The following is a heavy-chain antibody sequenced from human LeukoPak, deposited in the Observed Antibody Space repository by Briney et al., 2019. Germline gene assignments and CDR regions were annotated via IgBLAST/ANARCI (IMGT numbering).Heavy chain of an antibody. CDR2: MSSDGKYI. J-gene: IGHJ4*02. Sequence: GGSLRLSCAASGFTFSSYNMNWVRQAPGKGLEWVAVMSSDGKYIYYADSVKGRFTISRDNSKNMLYLQMNSLRVEDTAVYFCGREVNRDGHNPPGDYRGQGTLVTVSS. V-gene: IGHV3-30*03. D-gene: IGHD1-1*01. CDR1: GFTFSSYN. CDR3: GREVNRDGHNPPGDY.